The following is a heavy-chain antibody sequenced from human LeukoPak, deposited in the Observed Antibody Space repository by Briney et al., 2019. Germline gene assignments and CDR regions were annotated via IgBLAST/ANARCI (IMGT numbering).Heavy chain of an antibody. J-gene: IGHJ4*02. CDR3: ARASSYSSHNDY. CDR1: GGSISSGGYY. V-gene: IGHV4-31*03. Sequence: SETLSLTCTVSGGSISSGGYYWSWIRQHPGQGLEWIGYIYYSGRTYYNPSLKSRVTISVDTSKTQFSLKLSSVTAADTAVYYCARASSYSSHNDYWGQGTLVTVS. D-gene: IGHD6-13*01. CDR2: IYYSGRT.